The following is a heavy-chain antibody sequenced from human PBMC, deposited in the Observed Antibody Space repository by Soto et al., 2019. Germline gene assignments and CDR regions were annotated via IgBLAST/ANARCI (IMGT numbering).Heavy chain of an antibody. CDR3: ARDLLGYYYDSSGYYAIDY. CDR1: GGTFSSYT. J-gene: IGHJ4*02. CDR2: IIPILGIA. D-gene: IGHD3-22*01. V-gene: IGHV1-69*08. Sequence: QVQLVQSGAEVKKPGSSVKVSCKASGGTFSSYTISWVRQAPGQGLEWMGRIIPILGIANYAQKFQGRVTITADKSTSTAYRELSSLGSEDTAVYYCARDLLGYYYDSSGYYAIDYWGQGTLVTVSS.